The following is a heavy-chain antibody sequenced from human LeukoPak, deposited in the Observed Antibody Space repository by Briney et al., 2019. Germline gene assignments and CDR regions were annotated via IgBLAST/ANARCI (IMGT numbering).Heavy chain of an antibody. D-gene: IGHD3-22*01. Sequence: SETLSLTCTVSGGSISSYYWSWVRQPPGKGLEWIGYIYYSGSTNYNPSLKGRVTISVDTSKNQFSLKLSSVTAADTAVYYCARGRFDDSSGYYRRATFDIWGQGTMVTVSS. CDR3: ARGRFDDSSGYYRRATFDI. V-gene: IGHV4-59*01. CDR2: IYYSGST. CDR1: GGSISSYY. J-gene: IGHJ3*02.